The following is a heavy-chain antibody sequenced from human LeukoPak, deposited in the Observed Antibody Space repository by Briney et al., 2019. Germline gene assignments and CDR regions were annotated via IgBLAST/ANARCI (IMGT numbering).Heavy chain of an antibody. D-gene: IGHD6-13*01. CDR1: GGSISSYY. CDR3: ARGSSSWYRALYYYYYMDV. J-gene: IGHJ6*03. CDR2: IYYSGST. Sequence: ETLSLTCTVSGGSISSYYWSWIRQPPGKGLEWIGYIYYSGSTNYNPSLKSRVTISVDTSKNQFSLKLSSVTAADTAVYYCARGSSSWYRALYYYYYMDVWGKGTTVTVSS. V-gene: IGHV4-59*08.